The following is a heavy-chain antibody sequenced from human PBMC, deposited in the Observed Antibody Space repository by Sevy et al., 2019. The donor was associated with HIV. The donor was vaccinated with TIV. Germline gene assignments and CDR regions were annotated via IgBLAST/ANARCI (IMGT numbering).Heavy chain of an antibody. D-gene: IGHD4-4*01. Sequence: SETLSLTCTVSGGSVSSGSYYWSWIRQPPGKGLESIGYIYYSGSTNYNPSLKSRVTISVDTSKNQFSLKLSSVTAADTAVYDCARGVNYNLIYWGQGTLVTVSS. V-gene: IGHV4-61*01. CDR2: IYYSGST. CDR3: ARGVNYNLIY. J-gene: IGHJ4*02. CDR1: GGSVSSGSYY.